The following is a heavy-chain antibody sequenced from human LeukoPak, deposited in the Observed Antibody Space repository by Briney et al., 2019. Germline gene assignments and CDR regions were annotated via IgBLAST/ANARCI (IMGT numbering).Heavy chain of an antibody. J-gene: IGHJ4*02. CDR3: ARDWDTYYYGSGSYYNGIDY. Sequence: SVQFSSQASRGAFTSYAISWVRPAPVQGLEWMGRMIPILGIANYTQKFQGRVAITADQSTSTAYMELSSLRSEDTAVYYCARDWDTYYYGSGSYYNGIDYWGQGTLVTVSS. V-gene: IGHV1-69*04. CDR2: MIPILGIA. CDR1: RGAFTSYA. D-gene: IGHD3-10*01.